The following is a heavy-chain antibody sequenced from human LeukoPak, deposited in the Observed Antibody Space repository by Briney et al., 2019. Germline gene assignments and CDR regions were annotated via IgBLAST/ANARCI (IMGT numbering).Heavy chain of an antibody. D-gene: IGHD4-11*01. CDR1: GDSMTRGGYY. CDR3: ARAVDYRNYFDY. V-gene: IGHV4-31*03. Sequence: SETLSLTSTVSGDSMTRGGYYWSWVRQHPGKGLEWVGFIYHSGTTFYNPSLESRATISVDTSRNQFSLKLTSVTAADTAVYYCARAVDYRNYFDYWGQGTLVTVSS. J-gene: IGHJ4*02. CDR2: IYHSGTT.